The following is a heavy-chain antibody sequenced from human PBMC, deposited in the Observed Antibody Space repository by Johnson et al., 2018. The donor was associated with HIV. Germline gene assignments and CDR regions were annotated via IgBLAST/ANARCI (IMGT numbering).Heavy chain of an antibody. V-gene: IGHV3-9*01. CDR3: ARGLLRGRGNDAFDI. CDR2: ISWTSGSI. J-gene: IGHJ3*02. CDR1: GFTFDDYA. D-gene: IGHD3-10*01. Sequence: EVQLVESGGGLVQPGRSLRLSCAASGFTFDDYAMHWVRQAPGKGLEWVSGISWTSGSIGYADSVKGRFTIFRDNARNSLYLQMNGRRAEDTALYYCARGLLRGRGNDAFDIWGQGTMVTVSS.